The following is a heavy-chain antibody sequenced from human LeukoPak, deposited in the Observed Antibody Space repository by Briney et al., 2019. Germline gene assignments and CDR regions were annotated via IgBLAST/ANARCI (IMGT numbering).Heavy chain of an antibody. CDR3: ARALPLVYCGGDCFSGAVDI. V-gene: IGHV4-39*07. D-gene: IGHD2-21*02. CDR2: IYYSGST. Sequence: SETLSLTCTVSGGSISSSSYYWGWIRQPPGKGLEWIGSIYYSGSTYYNPSLKNRVTISVDTSKNQFSLRLSSVTAADTAVYYCARALPLVYCGGDCFSGAVDIWGQGTMVTVSS. CDR1: GGSISSSSYY. J-gene: IGHJ3*02.